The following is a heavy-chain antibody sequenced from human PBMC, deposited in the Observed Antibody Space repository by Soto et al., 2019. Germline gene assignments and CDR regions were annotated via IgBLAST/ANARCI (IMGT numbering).Heavy chain of an antibody. Sequence: QVQLQESGPGLVKPSGTLSLTCAVSSGSISNSNWWSWVRQPPGKGLEWIGEIYHSGSTNCNPSLKSRVTISVDKSKNQFSLKLNSVTAADTAVYYCARDLSAWGTKYFDYWGQGTLVTVSS. V-gene: IGHV4-4*02. CDR2: IYHSGST. CDR1: SGSISNSNW. CDR3: ARDLSAWGTKYFDY. J-gene: IGHJ4*02. D-gene: IGHD7-27*01.